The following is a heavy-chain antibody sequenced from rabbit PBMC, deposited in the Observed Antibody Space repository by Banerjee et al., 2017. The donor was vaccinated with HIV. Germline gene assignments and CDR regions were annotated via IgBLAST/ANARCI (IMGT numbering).Heavy chain of an antibody. CDR1: GFSFSSSYW. J-gene: IGHJ6*01. Sequence: QEQLEESGGGLVKPGASLTLTCTASGFSFSSSYWMRWVRQAPGKGLEWIGYIDPSFGSTYHASWVNGRFTISSHNAQNTLYLQLNSLTVADTATYFCARDRDPDGSGYYSGLWGQGTLVTVS. CDR3: ARDRDPDGSGYYSGL. V-gene: IGHV1S45*01. CDR2: IDPSFGST. D-gene: IGHD1-1*01.